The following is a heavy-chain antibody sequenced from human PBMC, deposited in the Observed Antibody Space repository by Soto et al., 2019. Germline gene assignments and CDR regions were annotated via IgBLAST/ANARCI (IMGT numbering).Heavy chain of an antibody. J-gene: IGHJ4*02. CDR3: AREGGTYSLDS. V-gene: IGHV1-69*06. CDR1: GGTFSDSG. Sequence: QVRLTQSGAEVRKPGSSVKVSCKASGGTFSDSGVTWVRQAPRQGLEWVGAILPRFGKTNYAQKLQGRVAITADKSPDTVFLEVSRLRSGDTAVYYCAREGGTYSLDSWGQGTLVTVSS. CDR2: ILPRFGKT. D-gene: IGHD2-15*01.